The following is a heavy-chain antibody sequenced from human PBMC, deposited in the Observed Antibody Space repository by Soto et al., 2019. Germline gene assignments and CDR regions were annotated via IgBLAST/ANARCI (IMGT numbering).Heavy chain of an antibody. CDR3: AKDQVLEWLLKRAFYYYGMDV. Sequence: QVQLVESGGGVVQPGRSLRLSCAASGFTFSSYGMPWVRQAPGKGLEWVAVISYDGSNKYYADSVKCRFTISRDNSKNTLYLPMNSLRAEDTAVYYCAKDQVLEWLLKRAFYYYGMDVWGQGPTVTVSS. CDR2: ISYDGSNK. V-gene: IGHV3-30*18. D-gene: IGHD3-3*01. CDR1: GFTFSSYG. J-gene: IGHJ6*02.